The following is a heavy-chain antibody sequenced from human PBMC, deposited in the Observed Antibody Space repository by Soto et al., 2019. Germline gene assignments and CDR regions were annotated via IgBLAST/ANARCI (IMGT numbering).Heavy chain of an antibody. CDR2: VKSKIDGGTA. CDR3: ARDYYTRFDY. Sequence: EVQLVESGGDLIKPGGSLRLSCAASGFTFTNAWMNWVRQAPGKGLEWVGRVKSKIDGGTADSAASVEGRFTISRDDSENTVYLEMNNLQTEDTAVYYCARDYYTRFDYWGQGTLVTVSS. V-gene: IGHV3-15*07. J-gene: IGHJ4*02. CDR1: GFTFTNAW. D-gene: IGHD1-26*01.